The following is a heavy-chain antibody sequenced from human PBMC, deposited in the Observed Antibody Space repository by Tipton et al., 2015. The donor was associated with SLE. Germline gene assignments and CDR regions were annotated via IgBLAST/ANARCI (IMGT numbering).Heavy chain of an antibody. V-gene: IGHV4-34*01. CDR1: GGSFSGYY. Sequence: TLSLTCAVYGGSFSGYYWSWIRQPPGKGLEWIGEINHSGGTNYNPSLKSRVTISVDTSKNQFSLRLSSVTAADTAVYYCARTKSSGAVGWYFDLWGRGTLVTVSS. CDR2: INHSGGT. J-gene: IGHJ2*01. D-gene: IGHD2-15*01. CDR3: ARTKSSGAVGWYFDL.